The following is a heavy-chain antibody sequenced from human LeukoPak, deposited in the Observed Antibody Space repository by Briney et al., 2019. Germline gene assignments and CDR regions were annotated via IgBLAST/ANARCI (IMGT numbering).Heavy chain of an antibody. CDR2: MHTSGTT. CDR3: ARLVDNYYDGSGYYYPYYFDY. D-gene: IGHD3-22*01. CDR1: GGSVSSGSYY. Sequence: SETLSLTCTVSGGSVSSGSYYWSWIRQPAGKGLEWIGRMHTSGTTNYNPALKSRVTISEDTSKNQFSLNLTSVTAADTAVYYCARLVDNYYDGSGYYYPYYFDYWGQGTLVTVSS. V-gene: IGHV4-61*02. J-gene: IGHJ4*02.